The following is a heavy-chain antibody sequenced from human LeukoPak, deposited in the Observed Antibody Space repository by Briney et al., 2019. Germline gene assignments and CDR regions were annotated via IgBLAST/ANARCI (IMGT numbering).Heavy chain of an antibody. Sequence: SETLSLTCTVSGGSISSSSYYWGWIRQPPGKGLEWIGSIYYSGSTYYNPSLKSRVTISVDTSKNQFSLKLSSVTAADTAVYYCARLNTMIVVVITTPLYYFDYWGQGTLVTDSS. CDR3: ARLNTMIVVVITTPLYYFDY. J-gene: IGHJ4*02. V-gene: IGHV4-39*01. D-gene: IGHD3-22*01. CDR2: IYYSGST. CDR1: GGSISSSSYY.